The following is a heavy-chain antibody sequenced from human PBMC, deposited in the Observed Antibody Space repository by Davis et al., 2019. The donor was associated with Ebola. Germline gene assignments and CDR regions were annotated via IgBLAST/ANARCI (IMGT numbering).Heavy chain of an antibody. D-gene: IGHD7-27*01. V-gene: IGHV1-2*02. Sequence: ASVPVSCQATRYTLTGYYMHWVRQAPGQRLEWMGWINPNSGNTNYAQKFQGRVTMTRDTSITTAYMELSRLRSDDTAVYYCARDGSTSDQKSGELDYWGQGPLVTVSS. J-gene: IGHJ4*02. CDR1: RYTLTGYY. CDR2: INPNSGNT. CDR3: ARDGSTSDQKSGELDY.